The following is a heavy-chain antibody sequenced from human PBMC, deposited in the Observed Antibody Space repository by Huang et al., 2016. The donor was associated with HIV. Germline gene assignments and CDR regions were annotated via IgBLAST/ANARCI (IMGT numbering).Heavy chain of an antibody. CDR1: GGSFSSYY. CDR2: INHSEST. CDR3: ARGQGGYYYYYMDV. V-gene: IGHV4-34*01. Sequence: QVQLQQWGAGLLRPSETLSLTCAVYGGSFSSYYGTWIRQPPGKGLEWIGEINHSESTNYNPSLKSRVTISVDTSRNQFSLTLTSVTAADTAVYYCARGQGGYYYYYMDVWGKGTTVTVSS. J-gene: IGHJ6*03.